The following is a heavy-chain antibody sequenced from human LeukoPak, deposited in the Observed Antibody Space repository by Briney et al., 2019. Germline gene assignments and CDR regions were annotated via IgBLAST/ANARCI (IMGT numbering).Heavy chain of an antibody. V-gene: IGHV3-23*01. Sequence: PGGSLRLSCAASGFTFSSYAMSWVRQAPGKGLEWVSAISGSGGSTYYADSVKGRFTISRDNSKNTLYLQMNSLRAEDTAVYYCAKANSSNRRYYMDVWGKGTTVTVSS. CDR3: AKANSSNRRYYMDV. D-gene: IGHD2-2*01. CDR1: GFTFSSYA. J-gene: IGHJ6*03. CDR2: ISGSGGST.